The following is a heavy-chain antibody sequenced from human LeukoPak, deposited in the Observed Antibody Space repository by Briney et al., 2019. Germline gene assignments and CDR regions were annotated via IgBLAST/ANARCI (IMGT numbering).Heavy chain of an antibody. V-gene: IGHV3-74*01. CDR3: ARDRGSTFDY. CDR2: INSGGSST. Sequence: PGGSLRLPCAASGFTFSSYWMHWVRQAPGKGLVWVSSINSGGSSTTYADSVKGRFTISRDNAKNTLYLQMNSLRAEDTAVYYCARDRGSTFDYWGQGTLVTVSS. D-gene: IGHD3-10*01. CDR1: GFTFSSYW. J-gene: IGHJ4*02.